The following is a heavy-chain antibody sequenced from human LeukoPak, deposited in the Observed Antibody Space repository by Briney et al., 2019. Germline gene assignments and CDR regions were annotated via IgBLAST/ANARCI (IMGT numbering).Heavy chain of an antibody. V-gene: IGHV4-34*01. J-gene: IGHJ4*02. D-gene: IGHD3-9*01. CDR2: INYSGST. CDR3: ASSAYYDILTGYYPFDY. Sequence: SETLSLTCAVYGGSFSGYFWSWLRQPPGKGLEWIGEINYSGSTNYNPSLKSRVTISVDTSKNQFSLKLSSVTAADTAVYYCASSAYYDILTGYYPFDYWGQGTLVTVSS. CDR1: GGSFSGYF.